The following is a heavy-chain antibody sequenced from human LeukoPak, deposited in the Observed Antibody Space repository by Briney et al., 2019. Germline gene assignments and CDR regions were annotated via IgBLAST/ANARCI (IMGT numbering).Heavy chain of an antibody. D-gene: IGHD2-8*01. CDR1: GFTFSRYS. CDR3: VRVSGFCTNGVCPSFDP. J-gene: IGHJ5*02. CDR2: VSYDGTDT. Sequence: GGSLRLSCSASGFTFSRYSMNWVRQAPGKGLEWVATVSYDGTDTSYADSVKGRFAIFRDNSKNTLYLQMNSLRTEDTAVYYCVRVSGFCTNGVCPSFDPWGQGTLVTVSS. V-gene: IGHV3-30*09.